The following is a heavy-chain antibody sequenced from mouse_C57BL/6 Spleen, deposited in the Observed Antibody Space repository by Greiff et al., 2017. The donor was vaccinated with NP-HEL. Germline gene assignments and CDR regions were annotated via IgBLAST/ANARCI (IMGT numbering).Heavy chain of an antibody. J-gene: IGHJ2*01. V-gene: IGHV1-64*01. D-gene: IGHD3-3*01. CDR1: GYTFTSYW. Sequence: VQLQQPGAELVKPGASVKLSCKASGYTFTSYWMHWVKQRPGQGLEWIGMIHPNSGSTNYNEKFKSKATLTVDKSSSTAYMQLSSLTSEDSAVYYCAWTGTGYYFDYWGQGTTLTVSS. CDR2: IHPNSGST. CDR3: AWTGTGYYFDY.